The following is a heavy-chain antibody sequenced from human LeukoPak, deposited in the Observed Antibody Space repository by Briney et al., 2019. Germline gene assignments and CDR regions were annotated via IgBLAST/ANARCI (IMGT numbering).Heavy chain of an antibody. D-gene: IGHD3-16*01. V-gene: IGHV4-59*01. J-gene: IGHJ4*02. CDR1: GGSISRYY. Sequence: SETLSLTCTVSGGSISRYYWSWIRQPPGKGLEWIGYIYYSGSTNYNPSLKSRVTISVDTSKNQFSLKLSSVTAADTAVYYCARLAGELLVDYWGQGTLVTVSS. CDR2: IYYSGST. CDR3: ARLAGELLVDY.